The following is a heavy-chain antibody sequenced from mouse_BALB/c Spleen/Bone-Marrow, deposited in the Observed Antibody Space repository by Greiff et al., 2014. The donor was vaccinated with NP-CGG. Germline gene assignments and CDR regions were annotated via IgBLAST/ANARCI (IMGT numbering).Heavy chain of an antibody. V-gene: IGHV7-3*02. CDR3: ARDENVGIYWYFDV. CDR2: IRNKANGYTT. Sequence: EVQRVESGGGSVQPGGSLRLSCATSGFTFTDYYMSWVRQPPGKALEWLGFIRNKANGYTTEYSASVKGRFTISRDNSQRILYLQMNTLRAEDSATYYCARDENVGIYWYFDVWGAGTPVIVSS. CDR1: GFTFTDYY. J-gene: IGHJ1*01.